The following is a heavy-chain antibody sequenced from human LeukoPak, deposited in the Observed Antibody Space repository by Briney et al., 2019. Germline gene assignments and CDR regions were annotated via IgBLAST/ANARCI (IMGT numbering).Heavy chain of an antibody. CDR3: ARTSRDGYNYGGGFDY. J-gene: IGHJ4*02. CDR2: IYYSGST. CDR1: GGSISSSSYY. V-gene: IGHV4-39*01. Sequence: PSETPSLTCTVSGGSISSSSYYWGWIRQPPGKGLEWIGSIYYSGSTYYNPSLKSRVTISVDTSKNQFSLKLSSVTAADTAVYYCARTSRDGYNYGGGFDYWGQGTLVTVSS. D-gene: IGHD5-24*01.